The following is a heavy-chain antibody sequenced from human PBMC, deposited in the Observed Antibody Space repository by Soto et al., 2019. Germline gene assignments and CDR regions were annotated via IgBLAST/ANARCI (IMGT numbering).Heavy chain of an antibody. CDR1: GFTFSDHY. V-gene: IGHV3-72*01. CDR3: RGGSVTRYYYGMDV. Sequence: GGSLRLSCAASGFTFSDHYMDWVRQAPGKGLEWVGRTRNKANSYTTEYAASVKGRFTISRDDSKKSLYLQMNSLKTEDTAVYYCRGGSVTRYYYGMDVWGQGTTVTVSS. D-gene: IGHD4-4*01. J-gene: IGHJ6*02. CDR2: TRNKANSYTT.